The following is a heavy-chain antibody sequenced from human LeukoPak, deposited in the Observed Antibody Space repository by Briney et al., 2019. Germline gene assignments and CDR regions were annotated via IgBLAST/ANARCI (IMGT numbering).Heavy chain of an antibody. Sequence: GGSLRLSCAASGFTFSSYGMHWVRQAPGKGLEWVAVISYDGSNKYYADSVKGRFTISRDNSKNTLYLQMNSLRAEDTAVYYCAKASVAGYYFDYWGQGTLVTVSS. J-gene: IGHJ4*02. V-gene: IGHV3-30*18. CDR3: AKASVAGYYFDY. CDR2: ISYDGSNK. D-gene: IGHD6-19*01. CDR1: GFTFSSYG.